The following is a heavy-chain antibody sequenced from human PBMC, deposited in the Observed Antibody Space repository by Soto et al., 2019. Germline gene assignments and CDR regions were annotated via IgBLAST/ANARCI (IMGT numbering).Heavy chain of an antibody. D-gene: IGHD6-13*01. CDR2: ISWNSGSI. CDR1: GFTFDDYA. V-gene: IGHV3-9*01. J-gene: IGHJ3*02. CDR3: AKDTAEAFDI. Sequence: EVQLVESGGGLVQPGRSLRLSCAASGFTFDDYAMHWVRQAPGKGLEWVSGISWNSGSIGYADSVKGRFTISRDNAKNSLYLQMNSLRAEDTALYDCAKDTAEAFDIWGQGTMVTVSS.